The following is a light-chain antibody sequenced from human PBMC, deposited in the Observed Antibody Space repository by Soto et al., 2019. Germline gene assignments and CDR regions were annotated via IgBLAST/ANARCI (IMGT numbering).Light chain of an antibody. CDR1: ESVSANY. CDR2: GAS. CDR3: QQYGSSPLT. J-gene: IGKJ4*01. Sequence: EIVLTQSPGTLSSSPGERATLSCRASESVSANYLAWYQQRSGQAPRLVIYGASSRASAVPDRFSGSGSGADFTLTISRLEPEDFAVYYCQQYGSSPLTFGGGTKVEIK. V-gene: IGKV3-20*01.